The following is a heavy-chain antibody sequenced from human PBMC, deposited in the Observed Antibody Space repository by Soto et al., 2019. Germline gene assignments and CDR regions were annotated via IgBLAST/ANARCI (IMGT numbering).Heavy chain of an antibody. CDR1: GYFIGTGYY. D-gene: IGHD3-3*01. Sequence: ETLSLTCTFSGYFIGTGYYWGWIRQPPGKGLEWIGNIFHSGSTYYNPSLSGRVTISLDTSKNQFSLKLTSVTAADTAVFYCARGLEWSGNDYWGQGTLVTVSS. V-gene: IGHV4-38-2*02. CDR3: ARGLEWSGNDY. J-gene: IGHJ4*02. CDR2: IFHSGST.